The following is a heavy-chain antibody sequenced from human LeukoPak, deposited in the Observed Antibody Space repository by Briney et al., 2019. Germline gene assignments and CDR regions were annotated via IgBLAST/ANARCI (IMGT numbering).Heavy chain of an antibody. J-gene: IGHJ3*02. D-gene: IGHD2-15*01. Sequence: GGSLRLSCAASGFTFSSYSMNWARQAPGRVLEWVSAISGSGGSTYYADSVKGRFTISRDNSKNTLYLQMNSLRAEDTAVYYCATRKRGISDAFDIWGQGTMVTVSS. CDR2: ISGSGGST. V-gene: IGHV3-23*01. CDR3: ATRKRGISDAFDI. CDR1: GFTFSSYS.